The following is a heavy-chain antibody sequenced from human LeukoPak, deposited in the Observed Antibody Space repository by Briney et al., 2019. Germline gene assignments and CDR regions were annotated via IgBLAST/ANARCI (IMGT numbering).Heavy chain of an antibody. CDR2: IKQDGSEK. V-gene: IGHV3-7*01. J-gene: IGHJ6*02. CDR3: ARDGRTGYGDYGNYYYYGMDV. D-gene: IGHD4-17*01. Sequence: GGSLRLSCAASGFTFSSYWVSWVRQAPGKGLEWVANIKQDGSEKYYVDSVKGRFTISRDNAKNSLYLQMNSLRAEDTAVYYCARDGRTGYGDYGNYYYYGMDVWGQGTTVTVSS. CDR1: GFTFSSYW.